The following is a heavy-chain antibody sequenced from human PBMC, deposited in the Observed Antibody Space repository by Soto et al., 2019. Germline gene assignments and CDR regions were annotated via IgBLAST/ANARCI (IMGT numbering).Heavy chain of an antibody. J-gene: IGHJ6*02. V-gene: IGHV5-51*01. CDR1: GYSFTSYW. CDR2: IYPGDSDT. D-gene: IGHD3-10*01. Sequence: PGESLKISCKGSGYSFTSYWIGWVRQMPGKGLEWTGIIYPGDSDTRYSPSFQGQVTISADKSISTAYLQWSSLKASDTTMYYCAGGGVRGVITRTRDYYGMDVWGQGTTVTVSS. CDR3: AGGGVRGVITRTRDYYGMDV.